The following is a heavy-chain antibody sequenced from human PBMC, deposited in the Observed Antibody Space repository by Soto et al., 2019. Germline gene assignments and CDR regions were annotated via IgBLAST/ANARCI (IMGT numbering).Heavy chain of an antibody. J-gene: IGHJ6*02. D-gene: IGHD4-4*01. V-gene: IGHV4-31*02. CDR3: ARGYSTDYYYYGMDV. CDR2: IYYSGST. Sequence: WTWIRQHPGKGLEWIGYIYYSGSTDYNPSLRGRVIISVDTSKNQFSLTLRSVTAADTAVYFCARGYSTDYYYYGMDVWGQGTTVTVSS.